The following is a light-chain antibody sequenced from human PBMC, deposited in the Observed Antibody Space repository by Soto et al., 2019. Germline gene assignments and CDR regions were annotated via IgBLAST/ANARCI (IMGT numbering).Light chain of an antibody. CDR2: EVS. J-gene: IGLJ2*01. CDR3: SSYTSSSTLAVV. CDR1: SSDVGGYNY. Sequence: QSALTQPASVSGSPGQSITISCTGTSSDVGGYNYVSWYQQHPGKAPKLMIYEVSNRPSGVSNLFSGSKSGNTASLTISGLQAEDEADYHCSSYTSSSTLAVVFGGGTKVTVL. V-gene: IGLV2-14*01.